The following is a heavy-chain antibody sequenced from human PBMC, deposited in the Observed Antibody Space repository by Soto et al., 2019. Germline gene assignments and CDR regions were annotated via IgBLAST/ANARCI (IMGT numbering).Heavy chain of an antibody. D-gene: IGHD6-13*01. J-gene: IGHJ6*02. CDR1: GGSISSYY. Sequence: SETLSLTCSVSGGSISSYYWSWIRQPPGKGLEWIGYIYYSGNTNYNPSIKSRVTISVDTSKNQVSLKVYSVTAADTALYYCAIFGLDLGSSSPKGKNYYSYYGLDVWGQGTTVTVS. CDR3: AIFGLDLGSSSPKGKNYYSYYGLDV. CDR2: IYYSGNT. V-gene: IGHV4-59*01.